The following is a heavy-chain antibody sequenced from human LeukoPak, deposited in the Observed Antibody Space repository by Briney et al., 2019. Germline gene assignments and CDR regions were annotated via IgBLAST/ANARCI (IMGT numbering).Heavy chain of an antibody. V-gene: IGHV3-21*04. CDR1: GFTFSSYS. CDR3: AKTPSPRLLWFGFFDY. CDR2: ISSSSSYT. D-gene: IGHD3-10*01. Sequence: KPGGSLRLSCAASGFTFSSYSMNWVRQAPGKGLEWVSSISSSSSYTYYADSVKGRFTISRDNAKNSLYLQMNSLRAEDTAVYYCAKTPSPRLLWFGFFDYWGQGTLVTVSS. J-gene: IGHJ4*02.